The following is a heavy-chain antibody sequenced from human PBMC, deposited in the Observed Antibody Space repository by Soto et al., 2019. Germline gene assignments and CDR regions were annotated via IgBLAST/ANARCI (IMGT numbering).Heavy chain of an antibody. CDR1: GFTFSSYA. CDR2: ISYDGSNK. J-gene: IGHJ4*02. D-gene: IGHD6-19*01. CDR3: ARDGVQGEAVAKLDPKNSSGAFDY. Sequence: QVQLVESGGGVVQPGRSLRLSCAASGFTFSSYAMHWVRQAPGKGLEWVAVISYDGSNKYYADSVKGRFTISRDNSKNTLYRQMNSLSAEDTAVYYCARDGVQGEAVAKLDPKNSSGAFDYWGQGTLVTVSS. V-gene: IGHV3-30-3*01.